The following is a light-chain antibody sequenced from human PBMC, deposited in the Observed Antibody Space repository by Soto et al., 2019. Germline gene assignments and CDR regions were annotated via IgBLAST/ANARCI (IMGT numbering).Light chain of an antibody. V-gene: IGKV1-6*01. CDR1: QDIRND. Sequence: AIQMTQSPSSLSASVGDRVTLTCRASQDIRNDLGWYQQKPGMAPRFLIYAASNLQSGVPSRFSGSGSGTDFTLTISSLQPEDFATYFWQQANSFPWTFGPGTKVDIK. CDR2: AAS. J-gene: IGKJ3*01. CDR3: QQANSFPWT.